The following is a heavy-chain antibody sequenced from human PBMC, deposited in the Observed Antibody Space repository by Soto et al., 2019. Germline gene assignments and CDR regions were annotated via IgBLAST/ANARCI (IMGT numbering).Heavy chain of an antibody. J-gene: IGHJ3*02. Sequence: GESLKISCKGSGYNFANYWIGWVRQMPGKGLEWMGMIFPGDSDTKNSPSLQGQITMSVDKSDSSAYLQWRSLKASDTAMYYCAAGYTTGPDAFDIWGQGTMVTVSS. CDR3: AAGYTTGPDAFDI. V-gene: IGHV5-51*01. CDR2: IFPGDSDT. CDR1: GYNFANYW. D-gene: IGHD6-13*01.